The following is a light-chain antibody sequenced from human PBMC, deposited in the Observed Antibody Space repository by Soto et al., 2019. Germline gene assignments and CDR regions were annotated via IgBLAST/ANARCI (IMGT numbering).Light chain of an antibody. J-gene: IGLJ7*01. CDR3: GAWDSSLNIAV. V-gene: IGLV1-51*01. CDR2: DNN. Sequence: QSVLTQPPSVSAAPGQKVTISCSGSNSNIGNNYVSWYQQLPGTAPKLLIYDNNKRPSGIPDRFSGSRSGTSATLGITGLLTGDEADYYCGAWDSSLNIAVFGGGTQLTVL. CDR1: NSNIGNNY.